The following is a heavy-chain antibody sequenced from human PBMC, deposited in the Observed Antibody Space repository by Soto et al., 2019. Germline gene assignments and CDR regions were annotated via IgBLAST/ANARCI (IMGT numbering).Heavy chain of an antibody. CDR3: ARDVYRWGLCAAPCKGMDV. D-gene: IGHD6-6*01. Sequence: PGGALRPSPAAPWFTFSSYSIPRVRQAPGKGLEWVAVISYDGSNKYYADSVKGRFTISRDNSKNTLYLQMNSLRAEDTAVYYCARDVYRWGLCAAPCKGMDVWGQGTTVTVSS. V-gene: IGHV3-30-3*01. CDR2: ISYDGSNK. CDR1: WFTFSSYS. J-gene: IGHJ6*02.